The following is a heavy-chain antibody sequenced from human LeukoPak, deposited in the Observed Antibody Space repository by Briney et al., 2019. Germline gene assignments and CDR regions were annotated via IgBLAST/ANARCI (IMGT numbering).Heavy chain of an antibody. V-gene: IGHV3-7*01. D-gene: IGHD3-22*01. J-gene: IGHJ3*02. CDR1: GFTFSSYW. Sequence: GGSLRLSCAASGFTFSSYWMSWVRQVPGKGLEWVANIKKDGSEKYYVDSVKGRFTISRDNAKNSLYLQMNSLRAEDTAVYYCARDLLVLYYDGRNNAFDIWGQGTMVTVSS. CDR3: ARDLLVLYYDGRNNAFDI. CDR2: IKKDGSEK.